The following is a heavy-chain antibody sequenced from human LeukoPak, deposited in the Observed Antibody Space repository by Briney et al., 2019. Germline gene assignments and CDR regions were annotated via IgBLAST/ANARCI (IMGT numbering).Heavy chain of an antibody. CDR3: AKHYYGSGSQKYYFDY. V-gene: IGHV3-30*02. J-gene: IGHJ4*02. CDR1: GFVFGDYG. Sequence: PGGSLRLSCAASGFVFGDYGMHWVRHAPGKGLEWVTMVRNDGSDKYYADSVKGRFTISRDNSKNTLYLQMNSLRPEDTAVYYCAKHYYGSGSQKYYFDYWGQGTLVTVSS. D-gene: IGHD3-10*01. CDR2: VRNDGSDK.